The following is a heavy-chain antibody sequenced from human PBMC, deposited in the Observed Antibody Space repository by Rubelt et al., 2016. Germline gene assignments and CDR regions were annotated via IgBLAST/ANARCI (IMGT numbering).Heavy chain of an antibody. V-gene: IGHV3-73*01. CDR2: IRTKANSYAT. D-gene: IGHD2-15*01. CDR1: GLKFSGSA. Sequence: VESGGGLVQPGGFLKLACAASGLKFSGSAIHWVRQASGKGLEWIGRIRTKANSYATGYGASVKGRFTISRDDSKNTAYLQMNSRKIEDTAVYYGAREGLSVPAGFCDSWGQGTLVSVSS. CDR3: AREGLSVPAGFCDS. J-gene: IGHJ4*02.